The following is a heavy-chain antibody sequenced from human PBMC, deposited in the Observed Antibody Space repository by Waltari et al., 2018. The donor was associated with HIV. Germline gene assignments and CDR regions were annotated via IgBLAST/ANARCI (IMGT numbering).Heavy chain of an antibody. D-gene: IGHD3-10*01. J-gene: IGHJ4*02. CDR3: ARVSDSYGTVFEY. CDR2: IQHSGST. Sequence: QVQLQESGPGLVKSSQTLSLTCTVSGGSISSGGYYWNWIRQHPGKGLEWIGYIQHSGSTYYNPALKSRVSISVNTSKNQFSRNLTSVTAADTAVYYCARVSDSYGTVFEYWGQGTLVSVSS. V-gene: IGHV4-31*03. CDR1: GGSISSGGYY.